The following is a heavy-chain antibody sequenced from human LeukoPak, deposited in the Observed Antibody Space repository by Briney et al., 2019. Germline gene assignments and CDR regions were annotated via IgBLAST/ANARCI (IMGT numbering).Heavy chain of an antibody. CDR3: ARDFATMVRGVIYYYGMDV. CDR2: IYYSGNT. D-gene: IGHD3-10*01. J-gene: IGHJ6*02. CDR1: GGSISSDY. V-gene: IGHV4-59*01. Sequence: SETLSLTCTVSGGSISSDYWSWIRQPPGKGLEWIGYIYYSGNTIYNPSLKSRVTISVDTSKNQFSLKLSSVTAADTAVYYCARDFATMVRGVIYYYGMDVWGQGTTVTVAS.